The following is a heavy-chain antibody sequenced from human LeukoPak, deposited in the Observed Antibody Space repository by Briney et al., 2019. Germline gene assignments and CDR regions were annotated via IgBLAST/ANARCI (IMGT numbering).Heavy chain of an antibody. J-gene: IGHJ4*02. CDR3: ARESEIRVLEWLFVFDY. Sequence: EGSLRLSGAASAFTYSDYDMSWIRQDPAKGMEWVSYITNSGSTIYNADYVKGRFTISRDIPMNSLYLHMNGLRADDTAVYYCARESEIRVLEWLFVFDYCGQGTLVTVSS. CDR1: AFTYSDYD. CDR2: ITNSGSTI. V-gene: IGHV3-11*04. D-gene: IGHD3-3*01.